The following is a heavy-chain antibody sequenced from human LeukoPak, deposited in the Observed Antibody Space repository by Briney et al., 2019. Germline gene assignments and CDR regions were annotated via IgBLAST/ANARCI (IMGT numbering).Heavy chain of an antibody. D-gene: IGHD3-10*01. CDR2: IYPGDSDT. V-gene: IGHV5-51*01. Sequence: GESLKISCKGSGYSFTSYWIGWVRQMPGKGLEWMGIIYPGDSDTRYSPSFQGQVTISADKSISTAYLQWSRLKASDTAMYYCARQRWFGELFTVNYMDVWGKGTTVTISS. CDR1: GYSFTSYW. J-gene: IGHJ6*03. CDR3: ARQRWFGELFTVNYMDV.